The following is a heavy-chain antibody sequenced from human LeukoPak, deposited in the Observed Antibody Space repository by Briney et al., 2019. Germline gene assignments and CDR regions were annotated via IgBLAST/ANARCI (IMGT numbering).Heavy chain of an antibody. D-gene: IGHD6-19*01. CDR3: ARGGEGPRLAGSF. CDR2: TNPSGGST. Sequence: ASVKVSCKASGYTFTRYYIHWVRQAPGQGPEWMGMTNPSGGSTTYAQSFQGRVTMTRDMSTTTVFMELSSLRSEDTAVYYCARGGEGPRLAGSFWGQGTLVTVSS. CDR1: GYTFTRYY. V-gene: IGHV1-46*01. J-gene: IGHJ4*02.